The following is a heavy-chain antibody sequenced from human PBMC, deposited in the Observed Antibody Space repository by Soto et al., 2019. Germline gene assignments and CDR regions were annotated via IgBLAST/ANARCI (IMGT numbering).Heavy chain of an antibody. Sequence: EVQLVESGGGLVKPGGSLRLSCAASGFTFSNAWINWVRQAPGKGLEWVGRIKSKTDGGTTDFAAPVKGRFAISRDDSKNMVYLQMNSLKDEDTAVYYCTREASTWGFAFDLWGQGTRVAVSS. CDR3: TREASTWGFAFDL. CDR2: IKSKTDGGTT. J-gene: IGHJ3*01. CDR1: GFTFSNAW. D-gene: IGHD3-16*01. V-gene: IGHV3-15*07.